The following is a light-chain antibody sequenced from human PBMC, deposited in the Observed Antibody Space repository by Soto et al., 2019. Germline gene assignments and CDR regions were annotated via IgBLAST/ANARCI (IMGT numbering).Light chain of an antibody. CDR1: QGISSY. V-gene: IGKV1-8*01. CDR2: AAS. Sequence: AIRMTQSPSSFSASTGDRVTITCRASQGISSYLAWYQQKPGKAPKLLVYAASTLQYGVPSRFSGSGSGTDFTLTISCPQSEDFATYFCQQYYTYPQTFGQGTKVDIK. J-gene: IGKJ2*01. CDR3: QQYYTYPQT.